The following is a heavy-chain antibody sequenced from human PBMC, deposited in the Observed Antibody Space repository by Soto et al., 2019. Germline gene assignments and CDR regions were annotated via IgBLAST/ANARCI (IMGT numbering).Heavy chain of an antibody. CDR2: IYYSGST. CDR1: GGSISSSSYY. CDR3: ARQYKSDGYSYGRNHPYHYYGLDV. V-gene: IGHV4-39*01. Sequence: SETLSLTCTVSGGSISSSSYYWGWIRQPPGKGLEWIGSIYYSGSTYYNPSLKSRVTISVDTSKNQFSLKLSSVTAADTAVYYCARQYKSDGYSYGRNHPYHYYGLDVWGQGTTVTVSS. D-gene: IGHD5-18*01. J-gene: IGHJ6*02.